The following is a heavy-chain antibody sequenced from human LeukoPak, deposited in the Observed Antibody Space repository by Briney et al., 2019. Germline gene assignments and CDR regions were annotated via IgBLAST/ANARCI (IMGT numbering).Heavy chain of an antibody. CDR1: GGSISSSSYY. CDR2: IYYSGST. V-gene: IGHV4-39*01. D-gene: IGHD3-10*01. CDR3: ARRPYGSGSRNADYYYYMDV. J-gene: IGHJ6*03. Sequence: SETLSLTCTVSGGSISSSSYYWGWIRQPPGKGLEWNGSIYYSGSTYYNPSLKSRVTISVDTSKNQFSLKLSSVTAADTAVYYCARRPYGSGSRNADYYYYMDVWRKGTTVTVSS.